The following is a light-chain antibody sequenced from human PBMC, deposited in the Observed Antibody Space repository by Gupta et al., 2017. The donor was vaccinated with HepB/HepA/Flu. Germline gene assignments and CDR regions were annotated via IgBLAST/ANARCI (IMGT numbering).Light chain of an antibody. CDR2: SSN. V-gene: IGLV1-44*01. Sequence: HSVLTQPPSASGTPGRRVTIPCSGSISNIGSNTVNCYQQLPGTAPKLLIYSSNQRPSGVPDRFSGSKSGTSASLDISGLQSEDEADYYCATWDDSLNGVVFGGGTKLTVL. CDR1: ISNIGSNT. J-gene: IGLJ2*01. CDR3: ATWDDSLNGVV.